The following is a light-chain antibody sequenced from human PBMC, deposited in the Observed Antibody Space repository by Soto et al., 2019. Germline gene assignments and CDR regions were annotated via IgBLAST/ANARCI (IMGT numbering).Light chain of an antibody. Sequence: AIRMTQSPSSLSASTGDRGTITCRASQGISSYLAWYQQKPGKAPKLLIYAASTLQSGFPSRFSGSGSGTDFTLNISYLQSEDFATYYCQQYYSYSRTFGQGTKVEIK. CDR1: QGISSY. CDR2: AAS. V-gene: IGKV1-8*01. CDR3: QQYYSYSRT. J-gene: IGKJ1*01.